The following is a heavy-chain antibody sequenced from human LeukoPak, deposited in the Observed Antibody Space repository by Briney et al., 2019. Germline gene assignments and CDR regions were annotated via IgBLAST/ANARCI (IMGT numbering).Heavy chain of an antibody. D-gene: IGHD6-13*01. J-gene: IGHJ4*02. V-gene: IGHV4-39*01. CDR1: GGSISSSSYY. Sequence: SETLSLTCTVSGGSISSSSYYWGWIRQPPGKRLEWIGVIYYSGSTYYNPSLKSRVTMSVDTSKNQFSLKLTSVTAADTAVYYCARLPGRAAPVRGVDYWGQGTLVTVSS. CDR3: ARLPGRAAPVRGVDY. CDR2: IYYSGST.